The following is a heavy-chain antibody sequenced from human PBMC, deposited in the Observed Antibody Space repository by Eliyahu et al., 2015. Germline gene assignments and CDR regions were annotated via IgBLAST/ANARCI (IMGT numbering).Heavy chain of an antibody. V-gene: IGHV3-23*01. D-gene: IGHD6-19*01. CDR2: ISGSGDYT. J-gene: IGHJ4*02. Sequence: EVQLLESGGGLVQPGGSLRLSXAASGFXFSLYAMRWVRQAPGKGLEXVSTISGSGDYTYYADSVKGRFTIFRDNSKNTLYLQMNSLRAEDTTVYYCAKAAYSSGWYEDYWGQGTLVTVSS. CDR1: GFXFSLYA. CDR3: AKAAYSSGWYEDY.